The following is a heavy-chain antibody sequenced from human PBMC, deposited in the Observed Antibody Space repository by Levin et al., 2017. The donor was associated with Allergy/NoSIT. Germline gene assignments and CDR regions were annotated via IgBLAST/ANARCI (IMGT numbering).Heavy chain of an antibody. J-gene: IGHJ3*02. Sequence: SGGSLRLSCAASGFTFSSYAMSWVRQAPGKGLEWVSAISGSGGSTYYADSVKGRFTISRDNSKNTPYLQMNSLRAEDTAVYYCAKDLNAYSGYDVSWGGGELTGDAFDIWGQGTMVTVSS. CDR1: GFTFSSYA. CDR3: AKDLNAYSGYDVSWGGGELTGDAFDI. D-gene: IGHD5-12*01. V-gene: IGHV3-23*01. CDR2: ISGSGGST.